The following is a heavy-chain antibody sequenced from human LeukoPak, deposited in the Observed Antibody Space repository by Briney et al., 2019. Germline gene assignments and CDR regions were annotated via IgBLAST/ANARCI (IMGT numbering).Heavy chain of an antibody. CDR3: ASDEIYYDICTGYRHFDY. D-gene: IGHD3-9*01. CDR2: IWYDGTKK. CDR1: GFTFSSYG. Sequence: PGESLTLSCVLSGFTFSSYGMHWVRHAPGEGLEWVGFIWYDGTKKYYAASVKGRFTISSDKAKNSMNLQMNSLRAEDTDVDYCASDEIYYDICTGYRHFDYWGQGTLVTVSS. J-gene: IGHJ4*02. V-gene: IGHV3-33*01.